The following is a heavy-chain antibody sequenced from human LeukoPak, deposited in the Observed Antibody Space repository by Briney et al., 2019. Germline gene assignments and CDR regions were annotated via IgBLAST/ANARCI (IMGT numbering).Heavy chain of an antibody. D-gene: IGHD2-21*02. CDR3: ARDQRYCGGDCYDAFDI. CDR2: INTNTGNP. V-gene: IGHV7-4-1*02. Sequence: ASVKVSCKASGYTFTNYAMNWVRQAPGQGLEWMGWINTNTGNPTYAQGFTGRFVFSLDTSVSTAYLQISSLKAEDTAVYYCARDQRYCGGDCYDAFDIWGQGTMVTVSS. CDR1: GYTFTNYA. J-gene: IGHJ3*02.